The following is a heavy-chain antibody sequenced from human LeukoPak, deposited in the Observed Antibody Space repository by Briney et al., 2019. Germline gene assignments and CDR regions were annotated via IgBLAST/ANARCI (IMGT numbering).Heavy chain of an antibody. CDR3: AKGLWFGELSNLDY. V-gene: IGHV3-23*01. CDR1: GFTSSSYA. J-gene: IGHJ4*02. Sequence: GGSLRLSCAASGFTSSSYAMSWVRQAPGKGLEWVSAISGSGGSTYYADSVKGRFTISRDNSKNTLYLQMNSLRAEDTAVYYCAKGLWFGELSNLDYWGQGTLVTVSS. D-gene: IGHD3-10*01. CDR2: ISGSGGST.